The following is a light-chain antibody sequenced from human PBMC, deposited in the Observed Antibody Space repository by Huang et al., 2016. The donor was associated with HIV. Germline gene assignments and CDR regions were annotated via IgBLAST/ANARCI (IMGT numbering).Light chain of an antibody. CDR2: AAS. J-gene: IGKJ2*01. CDR3: QQYYSPPLNT. Sequence: DIQMTQSPSSLSASVGDRVTITCRASQGISNSLAWYQQKPGKAPKLLLFAASTWERGVPSRFSGSGSGTDYTLTISSLQPEDFATYFCQQYYSPPLNTFGQGTKLEIK. V-gene: IGKV1-NL1*01. CDR1: QGISNS.